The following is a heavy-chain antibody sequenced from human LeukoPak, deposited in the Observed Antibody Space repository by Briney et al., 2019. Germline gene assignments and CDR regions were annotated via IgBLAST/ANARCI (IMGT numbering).Heavy chain of an antibody. Sequence: PGGSLRLSCAASGFTFSSYTLDWVRQTPGKGLEWVSSISNSGSYIYYADSVKGRFTISRDNAENSLHLQMSSLRAEDTAVYYCVKDIDHITMVRGVFFDYWGQGTLVTVSS. V-gene: IGHV3-21*01. CDR1: GFTFSSYT. D-gene: IGHD3-10*01. CDR3: VKDIDHITMVRGVFFDY. J-gene: IGHJ4*02. CDR2: ISNSGSYI.